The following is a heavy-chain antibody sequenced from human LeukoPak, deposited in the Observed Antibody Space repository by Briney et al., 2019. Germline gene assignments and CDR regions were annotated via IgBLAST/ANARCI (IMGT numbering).Heavy chain of an antibody. V-gene: IGHV1-8*02. CDR2: MNPNSGNT. Sequence: ASVKVSCKASGYTFTNHDINWVRQATGQGLEWMGWMNPNSGNTGYAQKFQGRVTINRNTSISTAYMELSSLRSEDTAVYYCARCATPRIACYDFWGQGTLVTVSS. D-gene: IGHD2-2*01. J-gene: IGHJ4*02. CDR1: GYTFTNHD. CDR3: ARCATPRIACYDF.